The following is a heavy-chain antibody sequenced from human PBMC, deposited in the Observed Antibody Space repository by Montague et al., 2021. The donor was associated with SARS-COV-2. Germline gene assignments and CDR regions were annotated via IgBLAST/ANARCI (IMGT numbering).Heavy chain of an antibody. V-gene: IGHV4-34*01. Sequence: SETLSLTCAVYGGSFSAYYWSWLRQSPRSGLERIAEINHSGTANYNPSLKSRVSISVDTSKNQFTLKLTSVTAADTAMYYCAKEREVVRAARTLVAFDLWGQGTMVTVSS. J-gene: IGHJ3*01. CDR1: GGSFSAYY. D-gene: IGHD2-2*01. CDR2: INHSGTA. CDR3: AKEREVVRAARTLVAFDL.